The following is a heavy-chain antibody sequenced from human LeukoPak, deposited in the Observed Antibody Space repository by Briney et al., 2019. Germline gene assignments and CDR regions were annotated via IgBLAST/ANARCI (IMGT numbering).Heavy chain of an antibody. D-gene: IGHD6-13*01. CDR2: MSAGGGST. CDR3: ARAVAAPGSSPAGYYFDY. J-gene: IGHJ4*02. Sequence: PGGSLRLSCAASGFSFNSYAMSWVRQAPGRGLEWVSGMSAGGGSTYSADSVKGRFTISRDSFKNTLYLEMNSLRVEDTAVYYCARAVAAPGSSPAGYYFDYWGLGTLVTVSS. V-gene: IGHV3-23*01. CDR1: GFSFNSYA.